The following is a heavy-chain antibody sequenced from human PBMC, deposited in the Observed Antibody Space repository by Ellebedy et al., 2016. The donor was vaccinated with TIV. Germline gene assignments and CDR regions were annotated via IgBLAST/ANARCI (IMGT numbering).Heavy chain of an antibody. J-gene: IGHJ4*02. D-gene: IGHD1-26*01. V-gene: IGHV1-18*01. CDR1: GYTFTSYG. CDR3: ARGRGGSYYRGGFDY. Sequence: ASVKVSXXASGYTFTSYGISWVRQAPGQGLEWMGWISAYNGNTNYAQKLQGRVTMTTDTSTSTAYMELRSLRSDDTAVYYCARGRGGSYYRGGFDYWGQGTLVTVSS. CDR2: ISAYNGNT.